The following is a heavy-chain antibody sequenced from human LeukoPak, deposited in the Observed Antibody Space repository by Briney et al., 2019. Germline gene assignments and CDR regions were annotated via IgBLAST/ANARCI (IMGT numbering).Heavy chain of an antibody. Sequence: GESLKISCKGSGXSFTSYWSGWVRQMPGKGLEWMGIIYPGDSDTRYSPSFQGQVTISADKSISTAYLQWSSLKASDTAMYYCARRDGAAAGTNWFDPWGQGTLVTVSS. J-gene: IGHJ5*02. D-gene: IGHD6-13*01. V-gene: IGHV5-51*01. CDR1: GXSFTSYW. CDR3: ARRDGAAAGTNWFDP. CDR2: IYPGDSDT.